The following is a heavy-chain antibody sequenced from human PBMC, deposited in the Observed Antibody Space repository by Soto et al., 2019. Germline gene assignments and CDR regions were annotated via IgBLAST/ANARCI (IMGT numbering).Heavy chain of an antibody. CDR3: ARDPGHAEPPTWFDP. J-gene: IGHJ5*02. CDR1: GGSISSYY. V-gene: IGHV4-59*01. Sequence: SETLSLTCTVSGGSISSYYWSWIRQPPGKGLEWIGYIYCSGSTNYNPSLKSRVTISVDTSKNQFSPKLRSLTAADTAVYYCARDPGHAEPPTWFDPWGQGTLVTVSS. CDR2: IYCSGST.